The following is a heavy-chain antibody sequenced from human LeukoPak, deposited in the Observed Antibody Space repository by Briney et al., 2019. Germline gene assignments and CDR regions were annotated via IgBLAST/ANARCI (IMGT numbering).Heavy chain of an antibody. Sequence: GASVKVSCKASGYTFTGYYMHWVRQAPGQGLEWMGWINPNSGGTNYAQKFQGRVTMTRDTSISTAYMELSSLRSEDTAVYYCTTVGTIFGVVTPNWGQGTLVTVSS. V-gene: IGHV1-2*02. J-gene: IGHJ4*02. CDR2: INPNSGGT. CDR1: GYTFTGYY. CDR3: TTVGTIFGVVTPN. D-gene: IGHD3-3*01.